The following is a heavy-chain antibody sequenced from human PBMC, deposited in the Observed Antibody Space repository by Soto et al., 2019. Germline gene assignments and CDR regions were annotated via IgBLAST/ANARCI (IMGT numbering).Heavy chain of an antibody. CDR2: IIPIFGTA. Sequence: QVQLVQSGAEVKKPGSSVKVSCKASGGTFSSYAISWVRQAPRQGLEWMGGIIPIFGTANYAQKFQGRVTITADESTSTAYMELSSLRSEDTAVYYCARGRDYYGSGSYVEVAFDPWGQGTLVTVSS. V-gene: IGHV1-69*01. J-gene: IGHJ5*02. CDR1: GGTFSSYA. D-gene: IGHD3-10*01. CDR3: ARGRDYYGSGSYVEVAFDP.